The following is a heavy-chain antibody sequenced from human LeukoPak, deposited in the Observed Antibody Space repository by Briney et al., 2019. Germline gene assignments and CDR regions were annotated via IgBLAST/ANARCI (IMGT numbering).Heavy chain of an antibody. CDR3: AKSLLTTATGTGRASDI. CDR2: IRYDGSNK. Sequence: GGSLRLSCAASAFTFSNYGMHWVRQAPGKGLEWVAFIRYDGSNKYYADSVKGRFTISRDNSKNTLYLQMNSLRAEDTAKYYCAKSLLTTATGTGRASDIWGQGTMVTVSS. V-gene: IGHV3-30*02. J-gene: IGHJ3*02. CDR1: AFTFSNYG. D-gene: IGHD1-1*01.